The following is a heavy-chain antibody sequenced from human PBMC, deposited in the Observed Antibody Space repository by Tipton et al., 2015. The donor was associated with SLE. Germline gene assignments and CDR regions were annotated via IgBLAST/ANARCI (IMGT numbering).Heavy chain of an antibody. J-gene: IGHJ5*02. CDR3: ANGDDSVWGSYRHPLS. D-gene: IGHD3-16*02. Sequence: GLVKLSGTLSLTCVVSGGSISSNKWWNWVRQPPGKGLQWIGQIYHSGTTYYNPSLKSRVTISVDRSKNQFSLQLNSVTAADTAVYYCANGDDSVWGSYRHPLSWGQGTLVTVSS. V-gene: IGHV4-4*02. CDR1: GGSISSNKW. CDR2: IYHSGTT.